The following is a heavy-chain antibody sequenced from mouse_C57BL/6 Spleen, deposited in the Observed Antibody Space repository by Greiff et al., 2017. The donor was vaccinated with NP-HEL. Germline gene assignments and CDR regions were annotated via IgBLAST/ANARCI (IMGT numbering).Heavy chain of an antibody. D-gene: IGHD4-1*01. J-gene: IGHJ2*01. CDR3: AKELGRGYYFDY. Sequence: VKVVESGPGLVQPSQSLSITCTVSGFSLTRYGVHWVCQSPGKGLEWLGVIWRGGSTDYNAAFLSRLSITKDNSKSQVFFKMNSLQADDTAIYYCAKELGRGYYFDYWGQGTTLTVSS. CDR1: GFSLTRYG. CDR2: IWRGGST. V-gene: IGHV2-5*01.